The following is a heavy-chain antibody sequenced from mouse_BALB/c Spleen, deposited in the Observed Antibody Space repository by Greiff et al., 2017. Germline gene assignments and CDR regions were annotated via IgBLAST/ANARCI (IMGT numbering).Heavy chain of an antibody. CDR2: ISYSGST. J-gene: IGHJ2*01. Sequence: EVQLQESGPSLVKPSQTLSLTCSVTGDSITSGYWNWIRKFPGNKLEYMGYISYSGSTYYNPSLKSRISITRDTSKNQYYLQLNSVTTEDTATYYCARRRIYYGYDGYFDYWGQGTTLTVSS. D-gene: IGHD2-2*01. V-gene: IGHV3-8*02. CDR3: ARRRIYYGYDGYFDY. CDR1: GDSITSGY.